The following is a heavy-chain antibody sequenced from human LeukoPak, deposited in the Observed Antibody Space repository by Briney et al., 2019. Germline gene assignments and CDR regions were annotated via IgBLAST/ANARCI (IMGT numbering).Heavy chain of an antibody. CDR1: GFTFSSYA. CDR2: ISYDGTNN. V-gene: IGHV3-30*04. CDR3: ARDPYRFAFDI. D-gene: IGHD1-26*01. Sequence: GGSLRLSCAASGFTFSSYAMHWVRQAPGKGLEWVSVISYDGTNNYYADSVKGRFTISRDNSRNTLFLQMNSLRAEDTAVYYCARDPYRFAFDIWGQGTVVLVSS. J-gene: IGHJ3*02.